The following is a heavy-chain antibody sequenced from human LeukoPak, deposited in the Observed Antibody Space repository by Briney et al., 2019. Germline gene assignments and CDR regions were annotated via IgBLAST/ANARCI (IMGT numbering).Heavy chain of an antibody. CDR1: GFTFSLYA. D-gene: IGHD6-19*01. CDR2: ISGDGSIT. CDR3: AREISNGWGYFDY. J-gene: IGHJ4*02. Sequence: GGSLRLSXAPSGFTFSLYAMTWVRQPPGKGLEWVSDISGDGSITYYADSVRGRFTISRDNSNNRLYLQMNSLRAEDTAIYYCAREISNGWGYFDYWGQGSLVIVSP. V-gene: IGHV3-23*01.